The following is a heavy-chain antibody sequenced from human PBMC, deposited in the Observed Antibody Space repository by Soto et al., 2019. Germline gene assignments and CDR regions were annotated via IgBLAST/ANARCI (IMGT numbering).Heavy chain of an antibody. J-gene: IGHJ4*02. CDR1: GGSISSRSHY. Sequence: QLQLQESGPGLVKPSETLSLTCTVSGGSISSRSHYWGWIRQSPGKHLEWIGSSFYRGSTHYNPSLKTRVTISVDSPTNQVSLKLYSVTAADTAVYYCATADVFGVVTPFFEYWGQGILVTVSS. CDR2: SFYRGST. V-gene: IGHV4-39*01. CDR3: ATADVFGVVTPFFEY. D-gene: IGHD3-3*01.